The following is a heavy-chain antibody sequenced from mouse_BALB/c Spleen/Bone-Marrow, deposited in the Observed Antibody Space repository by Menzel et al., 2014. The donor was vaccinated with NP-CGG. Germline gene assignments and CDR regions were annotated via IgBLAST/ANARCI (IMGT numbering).Heavy chain of an antibody. CDR2: INPSSGYT. CDR1: GYTFDYYT. D-gene: IGHD2-2*01. J-gene: IGHJ3*01. CDR3: AREVYGSWFAY. Sequence: QVQLQQSGAKLARPGASVKMSCKASGYTFDYYTVQWVKQRPGQGLEWIGYINPSSGYTNYNQKFKDKATLTAGKSSSTAYMQLSSLTSEDSAVYYCAREVYGSWFAYWGQGTLVTVSA. V-gene: IGHV1-4*01.